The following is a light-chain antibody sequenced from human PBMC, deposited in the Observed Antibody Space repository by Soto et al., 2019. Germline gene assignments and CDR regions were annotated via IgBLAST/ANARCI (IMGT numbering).Light chain of an antibody. J-gene: IGLJ3*02. Sequence: QSALTQPPSASGSPGQSVTISCTGTSTDVGAYNYVSWYQQHPGKAPKLVIYEVTKRPSGVPDRFSGSKSGNTASLTVSGVQAEDEADYYCGSHAGNSNLVFGGGAKVTVL. CDR2: EVT. V-gene: IGLV2-8*01. CDR1: STDVGAYNY. CDR3: GSHAGNSNLV.